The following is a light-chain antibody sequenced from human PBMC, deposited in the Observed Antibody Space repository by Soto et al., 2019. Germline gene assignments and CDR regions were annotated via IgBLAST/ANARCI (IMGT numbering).Light chain of an antibody. CDR1: RSLSSN. CDR3: KQYNTHPP. CDR2: YAS. Sequence: EIVMTQSPATLSVSPGERATLSCRASRSLSSNLAWYQQKPGQAPRLLIYYASTRATGIPARFSGSGSGTEFTLTISSLQSEDFAVYYSKQYNTHPPFGQRTKVDIK. V-gene: IGKV3-15*01. J-gene: IGKJ1*01.